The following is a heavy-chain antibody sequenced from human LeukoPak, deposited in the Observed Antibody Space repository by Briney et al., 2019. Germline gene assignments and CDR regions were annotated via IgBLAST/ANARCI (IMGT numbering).Heavy chain of an antibody. Sequence: GGSLRLSCAASGFTFSNYGMSWVRQAPGKGLEWVSAISGSGGSTYYADSLKGRFTISRDNSKNTLYLQMNSLRAEDTAVYYCAAGAGSSSWYVRWGQGNPGHRLL. J-gene: IGHJ4*02. CDR3: AAGAGSSSWYVR. D-gene: IGHD6-13*01. CDR1: GFTFSNYG. V-gene: IGHV3-23*01. CDR2: ISGSGGST.